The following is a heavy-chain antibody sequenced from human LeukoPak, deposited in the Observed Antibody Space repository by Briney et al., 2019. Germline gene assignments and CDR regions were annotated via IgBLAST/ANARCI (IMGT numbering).Heavy chain of an antibody. V-gene: IGHV4-59*01. CDR1: GGSISSFY. D-gene: IGHD3-16*01. Sequence: SETLSLTCSVSGGSISSFYWNWLRQPPGKGLEWIGYMSNSGSTNYNPSLKSRLTISVDTSKNHLSLRLSSVTAADTAVYYCARGNYDDSYAYGGDFDSWGQGTLVTVSS. J-gene: IGHJ4*02. CDR2: MSNSGST. CDR3: ARGNYDDSYAYGGDFDS.